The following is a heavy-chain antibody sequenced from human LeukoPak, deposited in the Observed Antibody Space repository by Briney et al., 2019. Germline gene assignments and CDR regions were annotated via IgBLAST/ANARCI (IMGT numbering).Heavy chain of an antibody. D-gene: IGHD1-26*01. V-gene: IGHV3-33*06. CDR3: AKDRAGATFFDY. CDR2: IWYDGSNK. Sequence: GGSLRLSCAASGFTFSSYGMHWVRQAPGKGLEWVAVIWYDGSNKYYADSVKGRFTISRDNSKNTLYLQMNSLRAEDTAVYYCAKDRAGATFFDYWGQGILVTVSS. CDR1: GFTFSSYG. J-gene: IGHJ4*02.